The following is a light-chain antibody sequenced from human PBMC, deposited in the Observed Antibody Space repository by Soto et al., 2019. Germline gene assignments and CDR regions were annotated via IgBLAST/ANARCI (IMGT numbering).Light chain of an antibody. CDR3: QQYGSSPRT. CDR2: GAS. Sequence: EIVLRQSPGTLSLSPGERATLSCRASQSVSSSYLAWYQQKPGQAPRLLIYGASSRATGIPDRFSGSGSGTDFTLTISRLEPEDFAVYYCQQYGSSPRTFGQGTKVEIQ. V-gene: IGKV3-20*01. CDR1: QSVSSSY. J-gene: IGKJ1*01.